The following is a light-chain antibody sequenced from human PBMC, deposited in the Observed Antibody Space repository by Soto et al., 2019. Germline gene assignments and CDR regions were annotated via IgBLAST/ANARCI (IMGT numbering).Light chain of an antibody. Sequence: NIQMTQSPSAMSASVGDRVTITCRARQGVSNYLAWFQQKPGKVPKHLIYAASSLQSGVPSRFXGSGSGTEFTLTISSLQPEDFATYYCLQHNSYPPYTFGQGTKLEI. CDR2: AAS. CDR3: LQHNSYPPYT. CDR1: QGVSNY. J-gene: IGKJ2*01. V-gene: IGKV1D-17*01.